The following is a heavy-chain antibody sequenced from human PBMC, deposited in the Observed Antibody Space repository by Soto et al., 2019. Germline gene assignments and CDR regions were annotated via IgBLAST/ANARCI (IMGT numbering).Heavy chain of an antibody. CDR2: VSGSGGST. CDR1: GFTFTSYA. Sequence: EVQLLESGGGLVQPGGSLRLSCEATGFTFTSYAMIWVRQAPGKGLEWVSAVSGSGGSTYYADSVKGRFTISRDNSRNTLSLLMNSLRAEDTAVYYCAKPFQVRGVTEIGPFDYWGQGTLVTVSS. CDR3: AKPFQVRGVTEIGPFDY. D-gene: IGHD3-10*01. V-gene: IGHV3-23*01. J-gene: IGHJ4*02.